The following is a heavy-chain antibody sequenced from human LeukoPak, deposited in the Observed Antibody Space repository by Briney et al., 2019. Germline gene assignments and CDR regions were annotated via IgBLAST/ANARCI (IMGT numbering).Heavy chain of an antibody. CDR2: IHSSGSNT. J-gene: IGHJ4*02. D-gene: IGHD6-19*01. Sequence: PGGSLRLSCAASGFTFNNYDMNWVRQAPGKGLEWVSYIHSSGSNTNCADSVKGRFTISRDNSQSTLYLQMSSLRAEDTAIYYCAKDASGWLQLDYYFDYWGQGTLVTVSS. CDR1: GFTFNNYD. V-gene: IGHV3-48*03. CDR3: AKDASGWLQLDYYFDY.